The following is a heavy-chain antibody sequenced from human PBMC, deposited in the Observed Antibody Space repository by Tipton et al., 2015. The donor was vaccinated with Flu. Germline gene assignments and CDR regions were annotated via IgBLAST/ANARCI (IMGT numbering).Heavy chain of an antibody. CDR2: IYSDGTT. CDR1: GFIVSSDY. J-gene: IGHJ4*02. V-gene: IGHV3-53*01. CDR3: ARMHGDYPGGVFDY. Sequence: SLRLSCAASGFIVSSDYMSWVRQAPGKGLEWVSVIYSDGTTYYADSVKGRFTISRDNSKNTLFLQMSTLRAEDTAVYYCARMHGDYPGGVFDYWGQGTLVTVSS. D-gene: IGHD4-17*01.